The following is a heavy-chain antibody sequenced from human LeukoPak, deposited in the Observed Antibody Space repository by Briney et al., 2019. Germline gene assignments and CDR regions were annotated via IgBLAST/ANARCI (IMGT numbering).Heavy chain of an antibody. V-gene: IGHV3-23*01. J-gene: IGHJ4*02. CDR2: ISGSGGST. D-gene: IGHD2-8*01. CDR3: AKDRSCTNNICHGDFDY. CDR1: GFTFSSYA. Sequence: PGGSLRLSCAASGFTFSSYAMSWVRQAPGKGLEWDLDISGSGGSTYYADSVKGRFTISRDNSKNTLYLQMNSLRAEDTAVYYCAKDRSCTNNICHGDFDYWGQGTLVTVSS.